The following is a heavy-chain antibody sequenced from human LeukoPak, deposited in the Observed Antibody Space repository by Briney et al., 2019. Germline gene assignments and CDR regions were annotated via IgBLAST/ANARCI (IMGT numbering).Heavy chain of an antibody. D-gene: IGHD6-19*01. V-gene: IGHV4-59*08. J-gene: IGHJ6*02. CDR3: ARGDGWYYCGMDV. CDR1: GGSISSYY. CDR2: IYYSGST. Sequence: SETLSLTCTVSGGSISSYYWSWIRQPPGKGLEWIGYIYYSGSTNYNPSLKSRVTISVDTSKNQFSLKLSSVTAADTAVYYCARGDGWYYCGMDVWGQGTTVTVSS.